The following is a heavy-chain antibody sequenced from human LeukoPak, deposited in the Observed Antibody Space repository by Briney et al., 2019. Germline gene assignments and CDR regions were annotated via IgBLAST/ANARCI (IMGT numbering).Heavy chain of an antibody. D-gene: IGHD6-19*01. CDR1: GFTFSSYA. CDR2: ISYDGSNK. V-gene: IGHV3-30*04. CDR3: ARQTAVAGYFDY. Sequence: PGGSLRLSCAASGFTFSSYAMHWVRQAPGKGLEWVAVISYDGSNKYYADSVKGRFTISRDNSKNTLYLQMNSLRAEDTAVYYCARQTAVAGYFDYWGQGTLVTVSS. J-gene: IGHJ4*02.